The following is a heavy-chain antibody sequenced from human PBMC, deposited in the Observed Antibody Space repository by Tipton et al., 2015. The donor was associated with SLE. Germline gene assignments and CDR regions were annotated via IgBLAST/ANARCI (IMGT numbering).Heavy chain of an antibody. CDR3: TRGSCSGGSCPNYYYHGMDV. J-gene: IGHJ6*02. CDR2: VIPIFGTA. V-gene: IGHV1-69*01. CDR1: GGIFSNYV. D-gene: IGHD2-15*01. Sequence: QSGAEVKKPGSSVKVSCKASGGIFSNYVISWVRQAPGQGLEWMGGVIPIFGTANYAQKFQGRLTITSDESTTTTYMDLSSLRTEDTAVYYCTRGSCSGGSCPNYYYHGMDVWGQGTTVTVSS.